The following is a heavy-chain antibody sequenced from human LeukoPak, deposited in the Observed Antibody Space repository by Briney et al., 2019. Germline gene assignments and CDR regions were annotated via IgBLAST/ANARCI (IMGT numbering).Heavy chain of an antibody. Sequence: ASVKVSCKASGYTFTSYGISWVRQAPGQGLEWMGWIGAYNGNTNYAQKLQGRVTMTEDTSTDTAYMELSSLRSEDTAVYYCATEDRYSMDVWGKGTTVTVSS. V-gene: IGHV1-18*01. J-gene: IGHJ6*03. CDR2: IGAYNGNT. CDR3: ATEDRYSMDV. CDR1: GYTFTSYG.